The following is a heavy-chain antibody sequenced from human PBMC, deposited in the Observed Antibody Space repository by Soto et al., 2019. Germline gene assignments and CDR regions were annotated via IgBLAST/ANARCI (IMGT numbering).Heavy chain of an antibody. J-gene: IGHJ4*02. CDR3: ARGINVYDKRGYYYY. CDR2: IYSGGST. Sequence: EVQLVETGGGLLQPGGSLRLSCAASGCTVSSHYMSWVRQAPEKGLEWVSIIYSGGSTHYAPSVKGRFTISSDDSKNTLYLQMNSLSAEDTAVYYCARGINVYDKRGYYYYWGQGTLVTVSP. V-gene: IGHV3-53*02. D-gene: IGHD3-22*01. CDR1: GCTVSSHY.